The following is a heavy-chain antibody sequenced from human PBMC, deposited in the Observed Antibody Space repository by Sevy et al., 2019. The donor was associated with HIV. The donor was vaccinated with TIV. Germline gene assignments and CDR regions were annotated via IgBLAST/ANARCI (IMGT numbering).Heavy chain of an antibody. J-gene: IGHJ4*02. Sequence: SETLSLTCSVSGVSITSGNSYWSWIRQPPGKGLEWIGYIFYNGNTNYYPTLESRVTMSVDTSNSQFSLSLRSVTAADTAVYYCARGLNYYVSGSFDYWGQGTLVTVSS. D-gene: IGHD3-10*01. CDR1: GVSITSGNSY. V-gene: IGHV4-61*01. CDR3: ARGLNYYVSGSFDY. CDR2: IFYNGNT.